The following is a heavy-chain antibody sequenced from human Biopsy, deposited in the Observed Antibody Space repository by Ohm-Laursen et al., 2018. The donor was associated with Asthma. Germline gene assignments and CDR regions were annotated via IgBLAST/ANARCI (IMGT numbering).Heavy chain of an antibody. V-gene: IGHV3-30*03. CDR1: GFTFGGFG. CDR2: ISFDGIHK. Sequence: SLRLSCSASGFTFGGFGMHWVRQAPGKGLEWVAVISFDGIHKYYADSVKGRYTVSRDNSQNTLNLEMTSLKAEDTALYYCARVAVGSSWVYFYYGMDVWGQGTTVTVSS. D-gene: IGHD6-13*01. J-gene: IGHJ6*02. CDR3: ARVAVGSSWVYFYYGMDV.